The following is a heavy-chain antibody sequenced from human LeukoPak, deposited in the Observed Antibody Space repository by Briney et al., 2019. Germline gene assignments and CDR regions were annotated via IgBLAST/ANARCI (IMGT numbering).Heavy chain of an antibody. CDR3: AKHSGSYGRPLDY. D-gene: IGHD3-10*01. CDR1: GFTFSGNV. Sequence: GGSLRLSCAASGFTFSGNVMSWVRQAPGKGLEWVSAISGSGGNTFYAYSVKGRLTISRDNSKNTLCLQMNSLRAEDTAVYYCAKHSGSYGRPLDYWGQGTLVTVSS. V-gene: IGHV3-23*01. J-gene: IGHJ4*02. CDR2: ISGSGGNT.